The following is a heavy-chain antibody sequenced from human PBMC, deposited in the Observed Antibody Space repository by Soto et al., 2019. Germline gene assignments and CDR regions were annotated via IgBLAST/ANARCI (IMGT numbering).Heavy chain of an antibody. CDR3: AHAYGGRSLC. CDR2: IYWDDSK. CDR1: GFSLTTDRVG. Sequence: QITLKESGPTLVKPTQTLTLTCTFSGFSLTTDRVGVGWIRQPPGEALEWLAVIYWDDSKTYRPSLESRLTITKDTSKNQVALTMTNMDSLDTATYYFAHAYGGRSLCWCQGTLVTVSS. V-gene: IGHV2-5*02. D-gene: IGHD1-26*01. J-gene: IGHJ4*02.